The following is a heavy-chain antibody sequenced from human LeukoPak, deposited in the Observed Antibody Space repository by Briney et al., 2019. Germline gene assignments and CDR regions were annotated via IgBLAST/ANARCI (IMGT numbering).Heavy chain of an antibody. V-gene: IGHV4-30-4*08. CDR2: IYYSGST. J-gene: IGHJ5*02. CDR3: ARHSSQDIVVVPASVFDP. CDR1: GGSFSSGDYY. Sequence: SETLSLTCTVSGGSFSSGDYYWGWSRQPPGKGLEWIGYIYYSGSTYYHPSLKSRVTISVDTSKNQFSLTLSSVTAADTAVYYCARHSSQDIVVVPASVFDPWGQGTLVTVSS. D-gene: IGHD2-2*01.